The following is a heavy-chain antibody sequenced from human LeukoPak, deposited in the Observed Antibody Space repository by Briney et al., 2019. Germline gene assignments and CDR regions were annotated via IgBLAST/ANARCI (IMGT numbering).Heavy chain of an antibody. Sequence: ASVKVSCKASGYTFTGYYMHWVRQAPGQGLEWMGWINPNSGGTNYAQKFQGRVTITADKSTSTAYMELSSLRSEDTAVYYCAREGDYERGFDPWGQGTLVTVSS. J-gene: IGHJ5*02. CDR1: GYTFTGYY. CDR3: AREGDYERGFDP. V-gene: IGHV1-2*02. CDR2: INPNSGGT. D-gene: IGHD4-17*01.